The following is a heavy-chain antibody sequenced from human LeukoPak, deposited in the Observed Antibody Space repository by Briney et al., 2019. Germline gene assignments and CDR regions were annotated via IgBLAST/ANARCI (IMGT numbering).Heavy chain of an antibody. Sequence: PGGSLRLSCVGSRFTFNNYWMSWVRQTPGKGLEWVATIKQDGGEKYYVDSVKGRFTISRDNAKNSLYLQMNSLRAEDTAVYYCAELGITMIGGVWGKGTTVTISS. CDR1: RFTFNNYW. V-gene: IGHV3-7*01. J-gene: IGHJ6*04. CDR2: IKQDGGEK. CDR3: AELGITMIGGV. D-gene: IGHD3-10*02.